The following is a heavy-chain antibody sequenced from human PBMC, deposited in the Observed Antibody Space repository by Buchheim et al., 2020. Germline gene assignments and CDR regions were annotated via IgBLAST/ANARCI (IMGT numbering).Heavy chain of an antibody. J-gene: IGHJ6*02. CDR3: ARDYDFWSGYYPYYYYYGMDV. CDR2: ISYDGSNK. CDR1: GFTFSSYA. V-gene: IGHV3-30-3*01. Sequence: QVQLVGSGGGVVQPGRSLRLSCAASGFTFSSYAMHWVRQAPGKRLEWVAVISYDGSNKYYADSVTGRFTISRDNSKNTQYLQMNSLRAEDTAVYYCARDYDFWSGYYPYYYYYGMDVWSQGTT. D-gene: IGHD3-3*01.